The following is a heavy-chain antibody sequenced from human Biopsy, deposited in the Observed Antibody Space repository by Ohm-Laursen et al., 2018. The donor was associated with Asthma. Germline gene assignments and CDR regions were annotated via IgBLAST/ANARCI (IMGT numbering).Heavy chain of an antibody. D-gene: IGHD7-27*01. CDR1: GGSMSSSSYY. Sequence: SDTLSLTCTVPGGSMSSSSYYWGWIRQPPGKGLEWMGSISYTGSAYHNPSLKSRVTISVDTSKNHFSLKRSSVTAADTAVYYCARHWDWGSFFDYWGQGTPVTVSS. CDR3: ARHWDWGSFFDY. V-gene: IGHV4-39*01. J-gene: IGHJ4*02. CDR2: ISYTGSA.